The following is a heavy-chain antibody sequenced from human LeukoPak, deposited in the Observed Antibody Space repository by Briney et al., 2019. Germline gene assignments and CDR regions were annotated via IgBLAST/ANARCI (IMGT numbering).Heavy chain of an antibody. D-gene: IGHD7-27*01. V-gene: IGHV1-18*01. CDR3: ARDSRGDYYFDY. Sequence: ASVKVSCKASGYTFTSYGISWVRQAPGQGLEWMGWISAYNDNTNYAQKLQGRVTMTTDTSTSTAYMELRSLRSDDTAVYYCARDSRGDYYFDYWGQGTLVTVSS. J-gene: IGHJ4*02. CDR2: ISAYNDNT. CDR1: GYTFTSYG.